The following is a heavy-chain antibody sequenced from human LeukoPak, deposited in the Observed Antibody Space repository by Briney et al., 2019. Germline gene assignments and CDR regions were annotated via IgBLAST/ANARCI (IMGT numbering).Heavy chain of an antibody. CDR2: INPNSGGT. Sequence: ASVKVSCKASGYTFTGYYMHWVRQAPGQGLEWMGWINPNSGGTNYAQKFQGRVTMTRDTSISTAYMELSSLRSDDTAVYFCARDGDRSSRFLHNWFDPWGQGTLVTVSS. D-gene: IGHD6-13*01. J-gene: IGHJ5*02. CDR1: GYTFTGYY. CDR3: ARDGDRSSRFLHNWFDP. V-gene: IGHV1-2*02.